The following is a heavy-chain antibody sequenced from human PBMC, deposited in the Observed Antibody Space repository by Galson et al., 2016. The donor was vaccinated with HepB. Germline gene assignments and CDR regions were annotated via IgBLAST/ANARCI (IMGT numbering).Heavy chain of an antibody. CDR2: LKQDGSQE. V-gene: IGHV3-7*03. D-gene: IGHD3-10*01. CDR1: GFTFNNYW. CDR3: TTVFGYGSADY. J-gene: IGHJ4*02. Sequence: SLRLSCAASGFTFNNYWMTWVRQAPGKGLEWVANLKQDGSQENYVDSMKGRFTISRDNAKGSLYLQINSLRAEDTAVYYCTTVFGYGSADYWGQGTLVTVSS.